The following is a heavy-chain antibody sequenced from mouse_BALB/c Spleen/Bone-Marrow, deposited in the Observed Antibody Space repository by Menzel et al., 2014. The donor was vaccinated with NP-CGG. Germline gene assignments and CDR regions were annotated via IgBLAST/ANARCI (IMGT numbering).Heavy chain of an antibody. V-gene: IGHV1-9*01. CDR2: ILPGSGSS. J-gene: IGHJ2*01. D-gene: IGHD3-2*02. CDR1: GYTFSNYW. Sequence: VKLVESGAELMKPGASVKISCKATGYTFSNYWIEWVKRRPGHGLEWIGEILPGSGSSQYNEKFKGKATFTADTSSNTAYMQLSSLTSEDSAVYYCARGIRNYFDYWGQGTTLTVSS. CDR3: ARGIRNYFDY.